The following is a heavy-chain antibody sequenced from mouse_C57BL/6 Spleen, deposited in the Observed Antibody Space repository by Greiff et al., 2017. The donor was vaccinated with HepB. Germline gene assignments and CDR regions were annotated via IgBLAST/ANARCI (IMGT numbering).Heavy chain of an antibody. CDR1: GYTFTSYW. CDR3: AIWATGGY. Sequence: VKLQESGAELVKPGASVKVSCKASGYTFTSYWMHWVKQRPGQGLEWIGRIHPSDSDTNYNQKFKGKATLTVDKSSSTAYMQRSSLTSEDSAVYYCAIWATGGYWGQGTTLTVSS. CDR2: IHPSDSDT. J-gene: IGHJ2*01. V-gene: IGHV1-74*01. D-gene: IGHD3-1*01.